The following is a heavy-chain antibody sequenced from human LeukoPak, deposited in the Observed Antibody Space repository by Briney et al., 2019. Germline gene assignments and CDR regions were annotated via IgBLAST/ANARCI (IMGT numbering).Heavy chain of an antibody. Sequence: GGSLRLSCAASGFTFSSYWMHWVRQAPGKGLVWVSRINSDGNITNYADSVKGRFTISRDNAENTLYLQMNTLRADDTAVYYCASSGSYYEDFDYWGQGTLVTVSS. CDR3: ASSGSYYEDFDY. V-gene: IGHV3-74*01. J-gene: IGHJ4*02. D-gene: IGHD1-26*01. CDR1: GFTFSSYW. CDR2: INSDGNIT.